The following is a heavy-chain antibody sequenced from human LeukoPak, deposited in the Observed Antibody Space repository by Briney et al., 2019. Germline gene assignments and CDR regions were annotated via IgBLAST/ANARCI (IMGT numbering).Heavy chain of an antibody. CDR1: GFTFSTYA. CDR3: ARVYLERLTAGYFNH. J-gene: IGHJ4*02. D-gene: IGHD2-8*01. Sequence: GGSLRLSCAASGFTFSTYAMNWVRQAPGKGLEWVAVISDDGRHNYYADSVKGRFTISRDNSKSTLYLQMNSLRDDDSAAYFCARVYLERLTAGYFNHWGQGTQVTVSP. CDR2: ISDDGRHN. V-gene: IGHV3-30*04.